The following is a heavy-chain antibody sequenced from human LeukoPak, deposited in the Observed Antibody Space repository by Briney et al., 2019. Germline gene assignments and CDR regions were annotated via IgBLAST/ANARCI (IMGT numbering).Heavy chain of an antibody. CDR3: AREVSYYDSSGYPDY. D-gene: IGHD3-22*01. CDR1: GGTFSSYA. Sequence: ASVKVSCKASGGTFSSYAISWVRQAPGQGLEWMGRIIPILGIANYAQKFQGRVTITADKSTSTAYMELSSLRSEDTAVYYCAREVSYYDSSGYPDYWGQGTLVTVSS. V-gene: IGHV1-69*04. CDR2: IIPILGIA. J-gene: IGHJ4*02.